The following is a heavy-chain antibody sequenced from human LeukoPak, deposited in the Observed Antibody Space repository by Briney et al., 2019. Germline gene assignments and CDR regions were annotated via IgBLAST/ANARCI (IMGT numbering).Heavy chain of an antibody. V-gene: IGHV1-24*01. CDR3: ATDSPKVGPVTTLGY. CDR1: GYTFTGYY. CDR2: FDPEDGET. D-gene: IGHD4-11*01. J-gene: IGHJ4*02. Sequence: ASVKVSCKASGYTFTGYYMHWVRQAPGKGLEWMGGFDPEDGETIYAQKFQGRVTMTEDTSTDTAYMELSSLRSEDTAVYYCATDSPKVGPVTTLGYWGQGTLVTVSS.